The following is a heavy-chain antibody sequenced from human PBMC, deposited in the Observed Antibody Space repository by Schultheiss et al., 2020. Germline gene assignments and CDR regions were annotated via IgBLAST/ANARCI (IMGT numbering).Heavy chain of an antibody. V-gene: IGHV3-33*05. Sequence: GGSMRLPCAASGFTFSSYGMSWVRQAPGKGLEWVAVISYDGSNKYYADSVKGRFTISRDNSKNTLYLQMNSLRAEDTAVYYCAKVDYDYNDEDYFDYWGQVTLVTVSS. CDR1: GFTFSSYG. D-gene: IGHD3-16*01. CDR2: ISYDGSNK. J-gene: IGHJ4*02. CDR3: AKVDYDYNDEDYFDY.